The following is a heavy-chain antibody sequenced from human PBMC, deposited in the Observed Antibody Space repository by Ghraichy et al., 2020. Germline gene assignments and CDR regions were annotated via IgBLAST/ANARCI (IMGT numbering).Heavy chain of an antibody. CDR1: GFTFSSYW. J-gene: IGHJ4*02. V-gene: IGHV3-7*03. CDR2: IKQDGSEK. D-gene: IGHD3-10*01. CDR3: ARGWFGADRPLNY. Sequence: GGSLRLSCAASGFTFSSYWMSWVRQAPGKGLEWVANIKQDGSEKYYVDSVKGRFTISRDNAKNSLYLQMNSLRAEDTAVYYCARGWFGADRPLNYWGQGTLVTVSS.